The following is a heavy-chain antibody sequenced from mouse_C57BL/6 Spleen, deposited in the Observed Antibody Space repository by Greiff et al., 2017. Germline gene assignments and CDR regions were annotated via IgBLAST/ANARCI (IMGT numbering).Heavy chain of an antibody. CDR2: IRSKCSNYST. CDR1: GFTFNTYP. CDR3: VREGGYYGSLCAY. V-gene: IGHV10-3*01. D-gene: IGHD1-1*01. J-gene: IGHJ3*01. Sequence: GGGLVQPKGSLKLSCAASGFTFNTYPMHWVRQAPGKGLEWVARIRSKCSNYSTYYADSVKDGFTISSDNSQSMLCLQMNNLKTEDTAMYYCVREGGYYGSLCAYWGQGTLVTVSA.